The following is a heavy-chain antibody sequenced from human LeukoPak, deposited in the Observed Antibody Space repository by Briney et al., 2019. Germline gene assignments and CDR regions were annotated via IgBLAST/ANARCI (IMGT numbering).Heavy chain of an antibody. CDR2: ISAYNGNT. CDR1: GYTFTSYG. V-gene: IGHV1-18*03. D-gene: IGHD5-18*01. Sequence: ASVKVSCKASGYTFTSYGISWVRQAPGQGLEWMGWISAYNGNTNYAQKLQGRVTMTTDTSTSTDYMELSSLRSEDMAVYYCARDNSQDAFDIWGQGTMVTVSS. J-gene: IGHJ3*02. CDR3: ARDNSQDAFDI.